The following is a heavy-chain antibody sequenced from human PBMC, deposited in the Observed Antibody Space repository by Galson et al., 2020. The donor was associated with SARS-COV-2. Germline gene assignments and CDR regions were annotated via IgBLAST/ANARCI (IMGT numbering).Heavy chain of an antibody. J-gene: IGHJ6*02. Sequence: ASVKVSCKASGYTFTSYYMHWVRQAPGQGLEWMGIINPSGGSTSYAQKFQGRVTMTRDTSTSTVYMELSSLRSEDTAVYYCARDLTGTEGGPYYYGMDVWGQGTTVTVSS. V-gene: IGHV1-46*01. CDR2: INPSGGST. CDR1: GYTFTSYY. CDR3: ARDLTGTEGGPYYYGMDV. D-gene: IGHD3-9*01.